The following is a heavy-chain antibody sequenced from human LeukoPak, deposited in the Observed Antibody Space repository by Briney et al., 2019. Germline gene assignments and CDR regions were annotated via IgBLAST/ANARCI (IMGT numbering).Heavy chain of an antibody. CDR2: ISFSGST. J-gene: IGHJ4*02. Sequence: PSETLSLTCTVSGGSISSYYWGWIRQPPGKGLEWIGFISFSGSTNYNPSLKSRVTISIDTSKNQFSLKLSSVTAADTAVYYCARDRGDTAMAHPFDYWGQGTLVTVSS. V-gene: IGHV4-59*01. CDR1: GGSISSYY. D-gene: IGHD5-18*01. CDR3: ARDRGDTAMAHPFDY.